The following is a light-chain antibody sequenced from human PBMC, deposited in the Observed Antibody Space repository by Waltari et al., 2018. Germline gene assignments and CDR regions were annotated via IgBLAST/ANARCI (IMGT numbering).Light chain of an antibody. CDR1: SGSSSYT. CDR2: VNSDGSH. Sequence: QLVLTQSPSASASLGAPVKLTCILSSGSSSYTLPWHRPQSEKGPRYLMKVNSDGSHTKGDGIPDRFSGSSSGAERYLTISSLQSEDEGDYYCQTWGTGIHVVFGGGTKLTVL. J-gene: IGLJ2*01. CDR3: QTWGTGIHVV. V-gene: IGLV4-69*01.